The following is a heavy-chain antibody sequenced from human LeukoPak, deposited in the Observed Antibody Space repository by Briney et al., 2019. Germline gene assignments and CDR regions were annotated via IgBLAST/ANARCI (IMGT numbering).Heavy chain of an antibody. D-gene: IGHD6-13*01. CDR1: GLSFNSYS. Sequence: PGGSLRLSCVASGLSFNSYSMNWVRQTPGMVLEWVSSISSSSTYIYYAESLKGRFTISRDNAKNSLYLQMNGLRAEDTAVYFCARVWSPPYTSTWPDYFDYWGQGALVTVSS. CDR2: ISSSSTYI. V-gene: IGHV3-21*01. J-gene: IGHJ4*02. CDR3: ARVWSPPYTSTWPDYFDY.